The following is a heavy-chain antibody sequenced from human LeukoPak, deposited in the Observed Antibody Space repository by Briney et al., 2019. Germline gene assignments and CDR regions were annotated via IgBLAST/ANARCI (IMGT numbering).Heavy chain of an antibody. Sequence: GGSLRLSCAASGFTFSSYAMNWVGQAQGKGLEWVAVISYDGSNKYYADSVKGRFTIARDNSKNTLYLQMNSLRAEDTAVYYCARADTVAGTPFDYWGQGTLVTVSS. D-gene: IGHD6-19*01. CDR2: ISYDGSNK. CDR3: ARADTVAGTPFDY. CDR1: GFTFSSYA. V-gene: IGHV3-30-3*01. J-gene: IGHJ4*02.